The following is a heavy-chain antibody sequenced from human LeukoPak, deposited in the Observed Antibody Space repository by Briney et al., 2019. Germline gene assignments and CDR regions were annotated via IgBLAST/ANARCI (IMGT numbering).Heavy chain of an antibody. CDR3: ATTVAVLDAFDI. Sequence: ASVKVSCKASGYTFTSFDINWMRQATGQGLEWMGWMNPFRGDAGYAQSFQGRVTITTNTSITTAYMELSSLTSEDTALYYCATTVAVLDAFDIWGQGTMVTVSS. V-gene: IGHV1-8*02. D-gene: IGHD6-19*01. CDR2: MNPFRGDA. CDR1: GYTFTSFD. J-gene: IGHJ3*02.